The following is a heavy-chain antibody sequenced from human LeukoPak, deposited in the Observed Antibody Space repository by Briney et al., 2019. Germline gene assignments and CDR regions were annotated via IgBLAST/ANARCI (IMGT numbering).Heavy chain of an antibody. Sequence: KPSQTLSLTCAISGDSVSSNRASWTWIRQSPSRGLEWLGRTYYRSKWYNDYAVSLKSRISINPDTSKNQFSLQLNSVTPEDTAVYYCSRSDGASDFDYWGQGTLVTVSS. D-gene: IGHD5-24*01. V-gene: IGHV6-1*01. J-gene: IGHJ4*02. CDR2: TYYRSKWYN. CDR1: GDSVSSNRAS. CDR3: SRSDGASDFDY.